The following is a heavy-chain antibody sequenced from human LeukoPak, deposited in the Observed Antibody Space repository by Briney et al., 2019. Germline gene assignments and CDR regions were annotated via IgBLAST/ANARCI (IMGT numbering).Heavy chain of an antibody. CDR1: GFTFSSYA. V-gene: IGHV3-23*01. Sequence: GGSLRLSCAASGFTFSSYAMSWVRQAPGKGLEWVSAISGSGGSTYYADSVKGRFTISRDNSKNTLYLQMNSLRAEDTAVYYCAKGPYYYDSSGEDYYFDYWGQGTLVTVSS. D-gene: IGHD3-22*01. CDR3: AKGPYYYDSSGEDYYFDY. J-gene: IGHJ4*02. CDR2: ISGSGGST.